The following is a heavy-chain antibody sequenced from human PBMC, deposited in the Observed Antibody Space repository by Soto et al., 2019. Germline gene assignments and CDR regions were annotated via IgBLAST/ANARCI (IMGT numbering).Heavy chain of an antibody. D-gene: IGHD7-27*01. CDR1: GFTFSDYW. CDR3: GRERWGLLDI. V-gene: IGHV3-74*01. Sequence: EVQLVESGGGLVQSGGSLRLSCAASGFTFSDYWMAWARQAPGKGLFWVSRINADGSIAHYAESVKGRLTISRDNAKNTLWLQLNSLRDDDTAVYYCGRERWGLLDIWGQGVMVTVSS. J-gene: IGHJ3*02. CDR2: INADGSIA.